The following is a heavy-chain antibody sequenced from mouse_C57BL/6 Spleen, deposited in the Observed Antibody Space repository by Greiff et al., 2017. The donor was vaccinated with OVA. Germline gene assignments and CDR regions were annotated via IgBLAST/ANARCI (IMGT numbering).Heavy chain of an antibody. CDR3: ARMYYYSISPYYFDY. CDR1: GYTFTDYY. J-gene: IGHJ2*01. Sequence: VQLQQSGAELVRPGASVKLSCKASGYTFTDYYINWVKQRPGQGLEWIARIYPGSGNTYYNEKFKGKATLTVEKSSSTAYMQLSSLTSEDSAVYFWARMYYYSISPYYFDYWGQGTTLTVSS. V-gene: IGHV1-76*01. D-gene: IGHD1-1*01. CDR2: IYPGSGNT.